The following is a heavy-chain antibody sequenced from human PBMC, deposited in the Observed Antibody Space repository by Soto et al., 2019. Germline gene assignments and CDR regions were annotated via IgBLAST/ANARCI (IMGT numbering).Heavy chain of an antibody. D-gene: IGHD6-19*01. V-gene: IGHV5-51*01. CDR3: ARPREAGKNYYGVDV. CDR2: IYPGDSDT. CDR1: GYSFTSYW. J-gene: IGHJ6*02. Sequence: GESLKISCKGAGYSFTSYWIGWVRQMPGKGLEWMGIIYPGDSDTRYSPSFQGQVTISADKSISTTYLQWSSLKASDTAMYYCARPREAGKNYYGVDVWGQGTTVTVSS.